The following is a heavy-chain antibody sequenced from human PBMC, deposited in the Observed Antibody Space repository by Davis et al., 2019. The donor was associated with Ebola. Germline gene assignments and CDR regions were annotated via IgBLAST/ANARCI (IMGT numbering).Heavy chain of an antibody. CDR1: GGSFSGYY. Sequence: MPSETLSLTCAVSGGSFSGYYLNWVRQPPGKGLEWIGEINHSGSTNYNPSLKSRVTISVDTSNNHFSLKLSSVTAADTAVYYYAYSYCISGSCYDNDYWGQGALVTVSS. CDR3: AYSYCISGSCYDNDY. J-gene: IGHJ4*02. D-gene: IGHD2-2*01. CDR2: INHSGST. V-gene: IGHV4-34*01.